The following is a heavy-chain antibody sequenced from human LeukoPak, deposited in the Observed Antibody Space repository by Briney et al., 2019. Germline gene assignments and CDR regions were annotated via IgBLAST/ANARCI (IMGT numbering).Heavy chain of an antibody. Sequence: GESLKISCEASGYTFTTYWIGWVRQLPGKGLDWVGYIYPGDSNLGYNPSFQGQATVSVDKSITTAYLQWSSLKASDTGTYLCAAINHPSGLLNWGQGTPVTVSS. CDR1: GYTFTTYW. V-gene: IGHV5-51*01. D-gene: IGHD3-10*01. J-gene: IGHJ4*02. CDR2: IYPGDSNL. CDR3: AAINHPSGLLN.